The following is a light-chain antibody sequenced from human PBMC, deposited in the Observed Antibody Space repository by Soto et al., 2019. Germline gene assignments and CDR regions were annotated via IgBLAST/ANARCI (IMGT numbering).Light chain of an antibody. Sequence: EIVMTQSPATLSVSPGERATLSCRASQSISSNLAWYQQKPGQAPRLLIYGASTRATGIPATFSGSGSGTEFTLTISRLQSEDFAVYYCQQYNTWPFTFGPGTKVDIK. J-gene: IGKJ3*01. CDR3: QQYNTWPFT. V-gene: IGKV3-15*01. CDR2: GAS. CDR1: QSISSN.